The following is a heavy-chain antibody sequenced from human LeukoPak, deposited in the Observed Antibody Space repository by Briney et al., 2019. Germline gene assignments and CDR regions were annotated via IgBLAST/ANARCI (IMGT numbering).Heavy chain of an antibody. V-gene: IGHV3-23*01. CDR3: AKGPYSSGWNPDHYYYYYGMDV. D-gene: IGHD6-19*01. CDR2: ISGSGGST. J-gene: IGHJ6*02. CDR1: GFTFSSFA. Sequence: GGSLRLSCAASGFTFSSFAMSWVRQAPGKGLEWVSAISGSGGSTYYADSVKGRFTISRDNSKNTLYLQMNSLRAEDTAVYYCAKGPYSSGWNPDHYYYYYGMDVWGQGTTVTVSS.